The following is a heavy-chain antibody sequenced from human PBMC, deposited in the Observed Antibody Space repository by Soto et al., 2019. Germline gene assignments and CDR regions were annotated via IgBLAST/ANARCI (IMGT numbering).Heavy chain of an antibody. CDR1: GFTFSSYD. CDR3: ARALGYCSSTSCEPYYYYGMDV. J-gene: IGHJ6*02. D-gene: IGHD2-2*01. CDR2: IGTAGDP. Sequence: GGSLRLSCAASGFTFSSYDMHWVRQATGKGLEWVSAIGTAGDPYYPGSVKGRFTISRENAKNSLYLQMSSLRAGDTAVYYCARALGYCSSTSCEPYYYYGMDVWGQGTTVTVSS. V-gene: IGHV3-13*05.